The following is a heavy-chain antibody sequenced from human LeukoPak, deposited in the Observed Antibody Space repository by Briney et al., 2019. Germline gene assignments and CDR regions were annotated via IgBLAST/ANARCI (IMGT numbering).Heavy chain of an antibody. CDR1: GFTFSSYA. V-gene: IGHV3-23*01. CDR3: AKALRYYYDSSGYYFDY. D-gene: IGHD3-22*01. CDR2: ISGSGGST. Sequence: PGGSLRLSCAASGFTFSSYAMNWVRQAPGKGLEWVSAISGSGGSTYYADSVKGRFTISRDNSKNTLYLQMNSLRAEDTAVYYCAKALRYYYDSSGYYFDYWGQGTLVTVSS. J-gene: IGHJ4*02.